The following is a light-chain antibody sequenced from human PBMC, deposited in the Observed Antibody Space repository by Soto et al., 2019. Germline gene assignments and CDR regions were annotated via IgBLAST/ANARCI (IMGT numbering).Light chain of an antibody. Sequence: QSALTQPPSVSAAPGEKVTISCSGSSSNIGNNYVSWYQQLPGTAPKLLIYENNKRPSGIPDRFSGSKSGTSATLGITGLQTGDEADYYCGTWDSSLSAEVFGTGTKVPVL. CDR1: SSNIGNNY. J-gene: IGLJ1*01. CDR3: GTWDSSLSAEV. CDR2: ENN. V-gene: IGLV1-51*02.